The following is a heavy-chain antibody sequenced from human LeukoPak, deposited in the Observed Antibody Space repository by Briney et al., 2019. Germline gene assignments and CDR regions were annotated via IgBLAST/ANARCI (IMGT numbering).Heavy chain of an antibody. Sequence: SETLSLTCAVYGGSFSGYYWRWIRQAPGKGLEWIGEINHICRSHYHPSLKSRVTLSVATSKNQCSLKLSSVTSADTAVYYCSRGDYEALRSLDCWGQGTLVTVSS. CDR1: GGSFSGYY. CDR3: SRGDYEALRSLDC. D-gene: IGHD2/OR15-2a*01. CDR2: INHICRS. J-gene: IGHJ4*02. V-gene: IGHV4-34*01.